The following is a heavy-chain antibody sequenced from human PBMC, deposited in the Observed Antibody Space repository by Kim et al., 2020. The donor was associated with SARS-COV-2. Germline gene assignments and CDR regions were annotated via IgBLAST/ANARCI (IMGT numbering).Heavy chain of an antibody. V-gene: IGHV3-23*03. Sequence: GGSLRLSCAASGFTFSSYAMSWVRQAPGKGLEWVSVIYSGGSSTYYADSVKGRFTISRDNSKNTLYLQMNSLRAEDTAVYYCAKDRIVGAFNPDFDYWGQGTLVTVSS. CDR1: GFTFSSYA. CDR2: IYSGGSST. J-gene: IGHJ4*02. CDR3: AKDRIVGAFNPDFDY. D-gene: IGHD1-26*01.